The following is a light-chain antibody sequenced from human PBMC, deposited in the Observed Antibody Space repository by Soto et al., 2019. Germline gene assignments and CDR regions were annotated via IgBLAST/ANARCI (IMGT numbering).Light chain of an antibody. CDR1: QSVSSY. J-gene: IGKJ1*01. CDR2: DAS. CDR3: QQRSNWPPVT. Sequence: EIVLSQSPATVSLSPGERATLSCRASQSVSSYLAWYQQKPGQAPRLLIYDASNRATGIPARFSGSGSGTDFTLTISSLEPEDFAVYYCQQRSNWPPVTFGQGTKVDIK. V-gene: IGKV3-11*01.